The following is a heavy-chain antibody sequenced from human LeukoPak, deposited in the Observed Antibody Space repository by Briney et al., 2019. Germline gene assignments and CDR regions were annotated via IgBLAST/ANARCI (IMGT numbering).Heavy chain of an antibody. Sequence: PGGSLRLSCAASGFSFSTYVMYWVCQAPGKGLEWVSAVYGNGDGTSYVDSVKDRFTISRDNSKNTLYLQMNSLRPEDTALYYCAKLGVRSSAGEDYWGQGTLVTVSS. J-gene: IGHJ4*02. CDR2: VYGNGDGT. D-gene: IGHD3-10*01. CDR3: AKLGVRSSAGEDY. CDR1: GFSFSTYV. V-gene: IGHV3-23*01.